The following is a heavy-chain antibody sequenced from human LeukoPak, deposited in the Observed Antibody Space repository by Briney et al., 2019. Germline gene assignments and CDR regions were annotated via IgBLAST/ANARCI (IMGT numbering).Heavy chain of an antibody. V-gene: IGHV3-21*01. CDR3: ARDLDSGYDY. Sequence: GGSLRLSCAASGFTFSSYSMNWVHQAPGKGLEWVSSISSSSSYIYYADSVKGRFTISRDNAKNSLYLQMNSLRAEDTAVYYCARDLDSGYDYWGQGTLVTVSS. CDR1: GFTFSSYS. J-gene: IGHJ4*02. CDR2: ISSSSSYI. D-gene: IGHD5-12*01.